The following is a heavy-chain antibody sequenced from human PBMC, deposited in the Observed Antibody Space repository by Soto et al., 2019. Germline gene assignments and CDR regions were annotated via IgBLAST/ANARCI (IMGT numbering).Heavy chain of an antibody. CDR1: GYSFTSYW. J-gene: IGHJ5*02. CDR3: ARWGVAYCGGDCYSGWFDP. V-gene: IGHV5-51*01. D-gene: IGHD2-21*02. CDR2: IYPGDSDT. Sequence: VESLKISCNGSGYSFTSYWIAWVRQMPWKGLEWMGIIYPGDSDTRYSPSFQGQVTVSADKSISTAYLQWSSLKASDTAMYYCARWGVAYCGGDCYSGWFDPWGQGTLVTVSS.